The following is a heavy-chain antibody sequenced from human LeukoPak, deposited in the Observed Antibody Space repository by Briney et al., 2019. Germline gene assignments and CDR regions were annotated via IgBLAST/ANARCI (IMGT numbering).Heavy chain of an antibody. CDR1: GFTVSSNY. CDR2: IYSGGST. Sequence: PGGSLRLSCAASGFTVSSNYMSWVRQAPGKGLEWVSVIYSGGSTYYADSVKGRFTISRDNAKDSLFLQMNSLRDEDTAVYYCARGGYYHYAMDVWGHGTTVIVSS. V-gene: IGHV3-53*01. CDR3: ARGGYYHYAMDV. J-gene: IGHJ6*02.